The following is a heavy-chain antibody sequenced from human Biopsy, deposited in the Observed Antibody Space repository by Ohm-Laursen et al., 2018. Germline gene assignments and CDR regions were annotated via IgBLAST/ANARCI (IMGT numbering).Heavy chain of an antibody. D-gene: IGHD6-19*01. V-gene: IGHV1-46*01. CDR3: ARNTGWYGDLYYFDY. CDR2: INPSGSTT. CDR1: GYSFTSYY. Sequence: GASVKVSCKASGYSFTSYYMHWVRQAPGQGLEWMGMINPSGSTTSYPQIFQGRVTMTRDTSKSTVYMELSSLRSADTAVYFRARNTGWYGDLYYFDYWGQGTLVTVSS. J-gene: IGHJ4*02.